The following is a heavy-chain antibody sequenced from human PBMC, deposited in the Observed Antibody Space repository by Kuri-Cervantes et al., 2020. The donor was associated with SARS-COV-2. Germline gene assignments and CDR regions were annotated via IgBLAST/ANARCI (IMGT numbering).Heavy chain of an antibody. CDR1: GGSISSSGYY. Sequence: ESLKISCTVSGGSISSSGYYWGWIRQPPGKGLEWMGCIYYSGSTHYNPSLKSRVPISVDTSKNQFSLELRSVTAADTALYYCASDGVSGSLPLDFWGQGTLVTVSS. J-gene: IGHJ4*02. CDR3: ASDGVSGSLPLDF. D-gene: IGHD6-19*01. V-gene: IGHV4-39*07. CDR2: IYYSGST.